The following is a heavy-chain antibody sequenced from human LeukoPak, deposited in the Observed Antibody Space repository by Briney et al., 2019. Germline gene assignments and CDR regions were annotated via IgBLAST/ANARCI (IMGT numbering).Heavy chain of an antibody. CDR2: IYPGDSDT. V-gene: IGHV5-51*01. CDR3: ARVPYYYGSGSYRSSDYYYYYMDV. CDR1: GYSFTSYW. D-gene: IGHD3-10*01. Sequence: GESLKISCKGSGYSFTSYWIGWVRQMPGKGLEWMGIIYPGDSDTRYSPSFHGQVTISADKSISTAYLQWSSLKASDTAMYYCARVPYYYGSGSYRSSDYYYYYMDVWGKGTTVTVSS. J-gene: IGHJ6*03.